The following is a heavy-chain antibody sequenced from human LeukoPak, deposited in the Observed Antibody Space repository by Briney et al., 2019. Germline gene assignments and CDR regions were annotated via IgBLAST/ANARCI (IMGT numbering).Heavy chain of an antibody. V-gene: IGHV1-69*05. CDR3: AREGALNSGYDSSFFDY. CDR2: IIPIFGTA. Sequence: ASVKVSCKASGGTFSSYAIIWVRQAPGQGLEWMGGIIPIFGTANYAQKFQGRVTITTDESTSTAYMELSSLRSEDTAVYYCAREGALNSGYDSSFFDYWGQGTLVTVSS. CDR1: GGTFSSYA. J-gene: IGHJ4*02. D-gene: IGHD5-12*01.